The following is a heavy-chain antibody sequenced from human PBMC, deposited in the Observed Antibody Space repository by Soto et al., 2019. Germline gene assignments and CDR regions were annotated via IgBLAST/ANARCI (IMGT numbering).Heavy chain of an antibody. J-gene: IGHJ4*02. CDR3: AREGSYSAYNFAHGIQLWSFDF. CDR1: GGSINTFY. Sequence: SETLSLTCTVSGGSINTFYWSWVRQPAGKGLEWIGRIFSSGSASFNPSLESRVAMSVDTSKNHFSLNLSSVTAADMAVYYCAREGSYSAYNFAHGIQLWSFDFWGQGALVTVSS. V-gene: IGHV4-4*07. D-gene: IGHD5-12*01. CDR2: IFSSGSA.